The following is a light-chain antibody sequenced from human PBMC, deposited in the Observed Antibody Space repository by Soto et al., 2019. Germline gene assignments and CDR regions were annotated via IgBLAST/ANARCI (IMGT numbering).Light chain of an antibody. CDR2: EVS. V-gene: IGLV2-8*01. Sequence: ALTQPPSASGSPGQSVTISCTGTSSNVGGYNYVSWYQQHPGKAPKLMIYEVSKRPSGVPDRFSGSKSGNTASLTVSGLQAEDEADYYCSSYGGTSHVFGTGTKVTVL. CDR3: SSYGGTSHV. J-gene: IGLJ1*01. CDR1: SSNVGGYNY.